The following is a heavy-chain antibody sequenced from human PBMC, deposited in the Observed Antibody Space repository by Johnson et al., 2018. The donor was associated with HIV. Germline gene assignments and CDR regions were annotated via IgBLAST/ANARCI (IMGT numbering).Heavy chain of an antibody. D-gene: IGHD3-22*01. CDR3: ASCESDSSGRGAFDI. V-gene: IGHV3-11*04. CDR1: GFPLNTYA. J-gene: IGHJ3*02. Sequence: QVQLVESGGGVVQPGRSLRLSCAASGFPLNTYAMHWIRQAPGKGLEWVSYISSSGSTIYYPDSVKGRFTISRDSAKNSLYLQMNSLRAEDTAVYYCASCESDSSGRGAFDIWGQGTMVTVSS. CDR2: ISSSGSTI.